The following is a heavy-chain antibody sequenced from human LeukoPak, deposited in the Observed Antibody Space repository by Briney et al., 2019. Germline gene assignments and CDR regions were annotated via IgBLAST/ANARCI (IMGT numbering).Heavy chain of an antibody. V-gene: IGHV3-43*02. D-gene: IGHD2-15*01. CDR1: GFTVDDYA. CDR2: IRGDGGSS. J-gene: IGHJ6*02. CDR3: AKDMSGIVGTYYGMDV. Sequence: GGSLRLSCAPSGFTVDDYAMHWVRQAPGKGLEWVSVIRGDGGSSYYADSVKGRFTISSDDNKNSVHLQMNSLRPEDTALYYCAKDMSGIVGTYYGMDVWGQGTTVTVTS.